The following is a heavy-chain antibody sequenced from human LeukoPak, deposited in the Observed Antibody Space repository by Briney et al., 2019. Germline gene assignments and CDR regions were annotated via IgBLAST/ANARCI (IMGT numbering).Heavy chain of an antibody. J-gene: IGHJ5*02. CDR3: ARDRGEGFDP. CDR2: ISSSSSYI. V-gene: IGHV3-21*01. CDR1: GFTFSSYS. D-gene: IGHD4-17*01. Sequence: GGSLRLSCAASGFTFSSYSMNWVRQAPGKGLEWVSSISSSSSYIYYADSVKGRFTISRDNAKYSLYLQMNSLRAEDTAVYYCARDRGEGFDPWGQGTLVTVSS.